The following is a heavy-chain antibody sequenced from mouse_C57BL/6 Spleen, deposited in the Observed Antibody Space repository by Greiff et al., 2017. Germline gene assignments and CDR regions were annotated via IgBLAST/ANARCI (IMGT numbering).Heavy chain of an antibody. CDR3: ARGTTGY. CDR2: IDPSDSYT. V-gene: IGHV1-69*01. Sequence: QVQLQQPGAELVMPGASVKLSCKASGYTFTSYWMHWVKQRPGQGLEWIGEIDPSDSYTNYNQKFKGKSTLTVDKSSSTAYMQLSSLTSEDSAVYYCARGTTGYWGQGTSVTVSS. J-gene: IGHJ4*01. CDR1: GYTFTSYW.